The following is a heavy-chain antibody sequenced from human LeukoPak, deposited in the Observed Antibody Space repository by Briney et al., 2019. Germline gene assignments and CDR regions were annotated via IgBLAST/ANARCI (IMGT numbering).Heavy chain of an antibody. V-gene: IGHV3-23*01. CDR2: ITGSGDRT. CDR1: GFTFGIYV. CDR3: AREGQSEDNGHPD. Sequence: GGSLRLSCAASGFTFGIYVMNWVRQAPGKGLECVSTITGSGDRTYYADSVKGRLTVSRDNSKNTLYLQMNSLKVEDTAVYYCAREGQSEDNGHPDWGQGTLVTVSS. D-gene: IGHD1-14*01. J-gene: IGHJ4*02.